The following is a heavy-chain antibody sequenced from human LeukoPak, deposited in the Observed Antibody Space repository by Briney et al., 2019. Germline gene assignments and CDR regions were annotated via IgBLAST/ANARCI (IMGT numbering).Heavy chain of an antibody. J-gene: IGHJ6*03. V-gene: IGHV4-34*01. CDR2: INHSGST. Sequence: SETLSLTCAVYGGSFSGYYWSWIRQPPGKGLEWIGEINHSGSTNYNPSLKSRVTISVDTSKNQFSLKLSSVTAADTAVYYCARLLRAYDYYYYMDVWGKGTTVTVSS. CDR1: GGSFSGYY. D-gene: IGHD2-15*01. CDR3: ARLLRAYDYYYYMDV.